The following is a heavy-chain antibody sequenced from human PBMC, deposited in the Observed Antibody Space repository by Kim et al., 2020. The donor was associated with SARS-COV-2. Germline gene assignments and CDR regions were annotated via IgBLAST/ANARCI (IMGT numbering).Heavy chain of an antibody. CDR1: GFTFSSYA. J-gene: IGHJ6*02. Sequence: GGSLRLSCAASGFTFSSYAMSWVRQAPGKGLEWVSVIYSGGSSTYYADSVKGRFTISRDNSKNTLYLQMNSLRAEDTAVYYCAKGSSWTPPGPYYYYGMDVWGQGTTVTVSS. D-gene: IGHD6-13*01. V-gene: IGHV3-23*03. CDR3: AKGSSWTPPGPYYYYGMDV. CDR2: IYSGGSST.